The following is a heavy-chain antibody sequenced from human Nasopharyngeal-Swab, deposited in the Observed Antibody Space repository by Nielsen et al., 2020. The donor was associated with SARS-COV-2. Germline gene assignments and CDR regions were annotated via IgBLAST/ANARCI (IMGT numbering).Heavy chain of an antibody. Sequence: GGSLRLCCTASGFSCNNYGMHWVRQAQGKGLEWVAVISYEGSKKFYAESVEGRFTISRDYSKSTLYLQMDSLRTEDTAMYYCAKANVLFWFGQFKNDGFDIWGQGTMVAVSS. CDR3: AKANVLFWFGQFKNDGFDI. CDR2: ISYEGSKK. D-gene: IGHD3-10*01. J-gene: IGHJ3*02. CDR1: GFSCNNYG. V-gene: IGHV3-30*18.